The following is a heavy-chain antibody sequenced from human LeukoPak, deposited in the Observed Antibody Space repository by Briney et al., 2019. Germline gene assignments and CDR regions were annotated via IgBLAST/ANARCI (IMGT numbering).Heavy chain of an antibody. D-gene: IGHD3-3*01. CDR1: GFTFSSYA. CDR2: TSGSGGST. CDR3: AKALVRGVVILPWDY. V-gene: IGHV3-23*01. J-gene: IGHJ4*02. Sequence: GGSLRLSCAASGFTFSSYAMSWVRQAPGKGLEWVSATSGSGGSTYYADSVKGRFTISRDNSKNTLYLQMNSLRAEDTAVYYCAKALVRGVVILPWDYWGQGTLVTVSS.